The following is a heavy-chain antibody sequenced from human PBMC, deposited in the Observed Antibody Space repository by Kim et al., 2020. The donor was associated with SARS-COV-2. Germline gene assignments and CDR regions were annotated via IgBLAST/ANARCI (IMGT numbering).Heavy chain of an antibody. Sequence: GGSLRLSCAASGFTFSASAMHWVRQASGKGLEWVGRIRSKPNNYATSYAASVTGRVTISRDDSTNTVYLQMDSLKTDDTAVYFCSRHSGKHGDRGFDNWGQGTLVTVSS. J-gene: IGHJ4*02. D-gene: IGHD4-17*01. V-gene: IGHV3-73*01. CDR1: GFTFSASA. CDR2: IRSKPNNYAT. CDR3: SRHSGKHGDRGFDN.